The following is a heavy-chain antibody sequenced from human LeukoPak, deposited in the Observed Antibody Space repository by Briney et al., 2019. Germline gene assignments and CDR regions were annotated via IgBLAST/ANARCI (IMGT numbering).Heavy chain of an antibody. CDR3: ARDSYYYDSSGYDY. D-gene: IGHD3-22*01. J-gene: IGHJ4*02. V-gene: IGHV3-7*01. Sequence: GRSLRLSCAASGFTFSSYWMSWVRQAPGKGLEWVANIKQDGSEKYYVDSVKGRFTISRDNAKNSLYLQMNSLRAEDTAVYYCARDSYYYDSSGYDYWGQGTLVTVSS. CDR1: GFTFSSYW. CDR2: IKQDGSEK.